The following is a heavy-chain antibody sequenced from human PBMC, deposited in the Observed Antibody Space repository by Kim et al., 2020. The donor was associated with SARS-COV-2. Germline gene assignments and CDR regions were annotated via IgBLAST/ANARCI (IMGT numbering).Heavy chain of an antibody. CDR1: GYTFTTYG. Sequence: ASVKVSCKTSGYTFTTYGIDWVRQAPGQGFEWMGWISAYNGNTKYAQKFQGRVTVTTDTSTSTAHMELRSLKSDGTAVYYCAILDSGIDYWGQGTLVTVSS. CDR2: ISAYNGNT. CDR3: AILDSGIDY. J-gene: IGHJ4*02. D-gene: IGHD3-10*01. V-gene: IGHV1-18*04.